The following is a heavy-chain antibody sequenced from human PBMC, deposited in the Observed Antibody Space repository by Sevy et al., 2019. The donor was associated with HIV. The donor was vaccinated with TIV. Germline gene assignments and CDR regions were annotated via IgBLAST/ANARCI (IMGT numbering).Heavy chain of an antibody. CDR2: ISYDGSNK. J-gene: IGHJ4*02. V-gene: IGHV3-30-3*01. CDR3: ARGCYYYDRSGYLNY. CDR1: GFTFNSYA. Sequence: GGSLRLSCAASGFTFNSYAMHWVRQAPGKGLEWVAGISYDGSNKYYADSVKGRFTTSRDSSKNTLYLQMNSLRFEDTALYYCARGCYYYDRSGYLNYWGQGTLVTVSS. D-gene: IGHD3-22*01.